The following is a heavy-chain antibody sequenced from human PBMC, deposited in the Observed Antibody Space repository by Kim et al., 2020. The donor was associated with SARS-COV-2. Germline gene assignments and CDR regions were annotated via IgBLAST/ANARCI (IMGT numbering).Heavy chain of an antibody. D-gene: IGHD3-10*01. V-gene: IGHV3-7*01. J-gene: IGHJ4*02. CDR1: GNIFRNYW. CDR2: KKGEGSEE. Sequence: GGSLRLSCVASGNIFRNYWMSWVRQAPGKGREWVARKKGEGSEEHYGDSVKGRFTMSRDTARNSLSLQMNSLRTEDTAIYYCAALDSAQAPGGIWGQGTQVTVSS. CDR3: AALDSAQAPGGI.